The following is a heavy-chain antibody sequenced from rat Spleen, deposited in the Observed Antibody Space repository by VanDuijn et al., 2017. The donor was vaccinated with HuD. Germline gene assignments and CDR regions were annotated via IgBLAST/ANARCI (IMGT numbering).Heavy chain of an antibody. CDR2: ISTGGGNT. CDR1: GFTFSNYD. CDR3: ARPPYYDGTPFDY. J-gene: IGHJ2*01. Sequence: EVQLVESGGGLVQPGRSLKLSCAASGFTFSNYDMAWVRQAPTKGLEWVASISTGGGNTYYRDSVKGRFTISRDNSKSTLSLQMDSLRSEDTATYYCARPPYYDGTPFDYWGQGVMVTVSS. D-gene: IGHD1-12*02. V-gene: IGHV5S23*01.